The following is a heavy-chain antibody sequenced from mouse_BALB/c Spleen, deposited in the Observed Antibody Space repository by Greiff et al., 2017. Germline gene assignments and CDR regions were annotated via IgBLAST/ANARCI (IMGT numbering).Heavy chain of an antibody. CDR2: ISSGSSTI. D-gene: IGHD1-3*01. V-gene: IGHV5-17*02. Sequence: VKLVESGGGLVQPGGSRKLSCAASGFTFSSFGMHWVRQAPEKGLEWVAYISSGSSTIYYADTVKGRFTISRDNPKNTLFLQMTSLRSEDTAMYYCARDKGNYLDYWGQGTTLTVSS. CDR3: ARDKGNYLDY. CDR1: GFTFSSFG. J-gene: IGHJ2*01.